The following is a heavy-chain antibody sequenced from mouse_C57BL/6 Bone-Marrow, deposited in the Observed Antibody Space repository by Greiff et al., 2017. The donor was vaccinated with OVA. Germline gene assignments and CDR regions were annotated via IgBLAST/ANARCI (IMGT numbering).Heavy chain of an antibody. V-gene: IGHV14-4*01. CDR1: GFNIKDDY. CDR2: INPENGDT. D-gene: IGHD1-2*01. J-gene: IGHJ3*01. Sequence: VQLKQSGAELVRPGASVKLSCTASGFNIKDDYMPWVRQRPEQGLGGIGWINPENGDTEYASKFKGKATITADTSSNTAYLQLSSLTSEDTAVYYSLTFFAYWGQGTLVTVSA. CDR3: LTFFAY.